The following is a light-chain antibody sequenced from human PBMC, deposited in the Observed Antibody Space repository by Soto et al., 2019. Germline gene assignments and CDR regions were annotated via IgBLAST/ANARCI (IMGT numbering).Light chain of an antibody. CDR2: DVS. Sequence: QSALTQPASVSGSPGQSITISCTGTSSDVGGYNYVSWYQQHPGKAPKLMIYDVSNRPSGVSNRFSGSKSGNTASLTISGIQAEDEADYYCSSYTVSSTVVFGGGTQLTVL. J-gene: IGLJ2*01. CDR3: SSYTVSSTVV. V-gene: IGLV2-14*01. CDR1: SSDVGGYNY.